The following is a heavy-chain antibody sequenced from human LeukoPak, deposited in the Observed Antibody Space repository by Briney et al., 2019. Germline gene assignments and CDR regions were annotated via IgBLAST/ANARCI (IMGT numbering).Heavy chain of an antibody. CDR2: IYYSGST. Sequence: SETLSLTCMVSGGSLSSSSYYWGWIRQPPGKGLEWIGCIYYSGSTYYNPPLKSRVTISVDTHKNQFSLRLISVTAADTAVYYCAKIVGYGSEYYYYYMDVWGKGTTVTVSS. D-gene: IGHD3-10*01. J-gene: IGHJ6*03. CDR1: GGSLSSSSYY. V-gene: IGHV4-39*07. CDR3: AKIVGYGSEYYYYYMDV.